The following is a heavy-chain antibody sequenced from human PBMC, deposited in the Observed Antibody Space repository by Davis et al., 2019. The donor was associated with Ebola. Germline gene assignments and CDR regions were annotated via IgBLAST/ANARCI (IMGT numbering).Heavy chain of an antibody. Sequence: GESLKISCAASGFTFRNYAMHWVRQAPGKGPEWVAVVSHSEREKFYADSVKGRFTISRDNSENTLYLQMNSLTVDDTAVYYCVRAVFHEVLDYWGQGTPVTVSS. CDR3: VRAVFHEVLDY. V-gene: IGHV3-30*04. CDR1: GFTFRNYA. D-gene: IGHD3-3*01. J-gene: IGHJ4*02. CDR2: VSHSEREK.